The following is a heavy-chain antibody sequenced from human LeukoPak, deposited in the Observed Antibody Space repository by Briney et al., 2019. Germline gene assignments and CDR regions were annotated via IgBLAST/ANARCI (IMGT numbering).Heavy chain of an antibody. V-gene: IGHV1-2*02. D-gene: IGHD6-19*01. CDR1: GYTFTDYY. Sequence: ASVRVSCKASGYTFTDYYMHWVRQAPGQTLEWLAWINPKSGDTHYTQKFQGRVTVTTDTSITSVYMELSGLQSDGTAVYYCVRDLTGGSGDWGQGTLVTVSS. J-gene: IGHJ4*02. CDR3: VRDLTGGSGD. CDR2: INPKSGDT.